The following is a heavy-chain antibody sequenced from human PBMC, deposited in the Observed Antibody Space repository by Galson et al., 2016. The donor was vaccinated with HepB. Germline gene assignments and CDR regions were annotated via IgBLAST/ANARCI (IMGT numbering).Heavy chain of an antibody. D-gene: IGHD3-22*01. CDR2: IAGGSGSP. V-gene: IGHV3-23*01. Sequence: SLRLSCAASGFSFSDYAMSWVRQAPGKGLEWVSTIAGGSGSPNYADSVKGRFTISRDSSKNTLYLQLNSLRAEDTATYFCARRGADSGYDYWGQGSLVTVSS. J-gene: IGHJ4*02. CDR1: GFSFSDYA. CDR3: ARRGADSGYDY.